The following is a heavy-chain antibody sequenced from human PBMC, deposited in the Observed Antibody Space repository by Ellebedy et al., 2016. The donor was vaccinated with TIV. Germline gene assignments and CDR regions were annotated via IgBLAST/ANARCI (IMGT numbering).Heavy chain of an antibody. CDR1: GGSISSSSYY. V-gene: IGHV4-39*01. CDR2: IYYSVST. Sequence: MPSETLSLTCTVSGGSISSSSYYWGWIRQPPGKGLEWIGTIYYSVSTYYNPSLKSRVTISVDTSKNQFSLKLRSVTAAATAVYYCAKVGASTFGYYYYGMDVWGQGTTVTVSS. J-gene: IGHJ6*02. D-gene: IGHD1-26*01. CDR3: AKVGASTFGYYYYGMDV.